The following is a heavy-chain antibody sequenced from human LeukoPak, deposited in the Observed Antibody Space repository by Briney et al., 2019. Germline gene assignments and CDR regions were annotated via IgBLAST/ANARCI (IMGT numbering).Heavy chain of an antibody. CDR2: ISGSGGST. D-gene: IGHD3-22*01. CDR3: AKKRNYYDSSVLYDDY. V-gene: IGHV3-23*01. Sequence: GGSLRLSCAASGFTFSSYSMNWVRQAPGKGLEWVSAISGSGGSTYYADSVKGRFTISRDNSKNTLYLQMNSLRAEDTAVYYCAKKRNYYDSSVLYDDYWGQGTLVTVSS. J-gene: IGHJ4*02. CDR1: GFTFSSYS.